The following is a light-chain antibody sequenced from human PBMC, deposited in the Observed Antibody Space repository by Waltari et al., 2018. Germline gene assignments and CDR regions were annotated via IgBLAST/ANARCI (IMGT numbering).Light chain of an antibody. Sequence: QSALTQPASVSGSPGQPITLSCSGTTNDVGGYDYVSWYHQHPGKAPKLIVYDVTKRPLGVSDRFSGSKFDNTASLTISGLQAEDEGDYYCSSYTSANIVIFGGGTKLTVL. CDR3: SSYTSANIVI. V-gene: IGLV2-14*03. J-gene: IGLJ2*01. CDR2: DVT. CDR1: TNDVGGYDY.